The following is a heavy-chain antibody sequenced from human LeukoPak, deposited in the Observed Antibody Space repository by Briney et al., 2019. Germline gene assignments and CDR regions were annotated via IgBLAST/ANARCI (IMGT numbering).Heavy chain of an antibody. CDR1: GFTFSSYA. CDR3: AKSAGEYQPLYRHYYYYMDV. J-gene: IGHJ6*03. V-gene: IGHV3-23*01. CDR2: ISGSGGST. Sequence: PGGSLRLSCAASGFTFSSYAMSWVRQAPGKGREWVSAISGSGGSTYYADSVKGRFTISRDNSKNTLYLQMNSLRAEDTAVYYCAKSAGEYQPLYRHYYYYMDVWGKGTTVTVSS. D-gene: IGHD2-2*02.